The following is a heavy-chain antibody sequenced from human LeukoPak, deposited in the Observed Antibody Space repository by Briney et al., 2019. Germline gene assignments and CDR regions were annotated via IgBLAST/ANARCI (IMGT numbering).Heavy chain of an antibody. CDR2: IRYDGRNK. V-gene: IGHV3-30*02. CDR1: GFTFSSYG. J-gene: IGHJ4*02. Sequence: GGSLRLSCAAPGFTFSSYGMHWVRQAPGKGLEWVAFIRYDGRNKYYADSVKGRFTISRDNSKNTLYLQMNSLRAEDTAVYYCARRESWVVAAIFDYWGQGTLVTVSS. D-gene: IGHD2-15*01. CDR3: ARRESWVVAAIFDY.